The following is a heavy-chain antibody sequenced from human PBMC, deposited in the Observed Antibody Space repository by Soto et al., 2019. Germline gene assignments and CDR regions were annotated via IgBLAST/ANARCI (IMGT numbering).Heavy chain of an antibody. CDR1: GFSLTTRGVG. J-gene: IGHJ5*02. CDR2: IYWDDDK. V-gene: IGHV2-5*02. Sequence: QITLKESGPTLVKPTQTLTLTCTFSGFSLTTRGVGVGWIRQPPGKALECLALIYWDDDKRYSPSLQSRLSITQDTSKNQVVLTMTTVDPVDTATYYCAHIPNYYQYDWFDPWGQGTLVSVSS. D-gene: IGHD3-16*01. CDR3: AHIPNYYQYDWFDP.